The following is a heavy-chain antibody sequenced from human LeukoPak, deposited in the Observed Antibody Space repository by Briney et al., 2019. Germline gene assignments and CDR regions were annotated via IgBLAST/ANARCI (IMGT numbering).Heavy chain of an antibody. CDR1: GFTFSSYG. Sequence: PGGSLRLSCAASGFTFSSYGMSWIRQAPGKGLEWVSYISSSGSFIYYADSVKGRFTISRDNAKNSLYLQMNSLRAEDTAVYYCAREPYHYDSSGYISDYWGQGTLVTVSS. D-gene: IGHD3-22*01. CDR2: ISSSGSFI. J-gene: IGHJ4*02. CDR3: AREPYHYDSSGYISDY. V-gene: IGHV3-11*01.